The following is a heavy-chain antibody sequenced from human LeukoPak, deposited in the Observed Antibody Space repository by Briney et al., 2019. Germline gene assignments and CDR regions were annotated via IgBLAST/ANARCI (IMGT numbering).Heavy chain of an antibody. V-gene: IGHV4-59*01. D-gene: IGHD6-19*01. CDR3: AGFSGWADY. CDR1: GGSFSGYY. J-gene: IGHJ4*02. CDR2: IYYSGST. Sequence: KPSETLSLTCAVYGGSFSGYYWSWIRQPPGKGLEWIGYIYYSGSTNYNPSLKSRVTISVDTSKNQFSLKLSSVTAADTAVYYCAGFSGWADYWGQGTLVTVSS.